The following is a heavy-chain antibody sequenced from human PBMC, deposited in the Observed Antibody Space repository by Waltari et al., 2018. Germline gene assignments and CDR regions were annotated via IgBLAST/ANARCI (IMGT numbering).Heavy chain of an antibody. CDR2: MNPNSGNT. J-gene: IGHJ6*02. Sequence: QVQLVQSGAEVKKPGASVTVACKASGYTFTSYDHNCVRQATGKGLEWMGWMNPNSGNTGDAQKFQGRVTITRNTSISTAYMELSSLRSEDTAVYYCARASQTSMDVWGQGTTVTVSS. CDR1: GYTFTSYD. V-gene: IGHV1-8*03. CDR3: ARASQTSMDV.